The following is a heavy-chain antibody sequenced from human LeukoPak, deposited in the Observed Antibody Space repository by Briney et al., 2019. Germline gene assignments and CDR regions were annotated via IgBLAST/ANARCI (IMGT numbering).Heavy chain of an antibody. J-gene: IGHJ4*02. D-gene: IGHD6-6*01. Sequence: PGGSLRLSCVASGFTFSGYRMNWVRQAPGKGLEWVSSFSSSSSYIYYADSVKGRFTISRDNAKNLLYLQMNSLRAEDTAVYYCARSFPYSSSAVDYWGQGTLVTVSS. CDR1: GFTFSGYR. V-gene: IGHV3-21*01. CDR3: ARSFPYSSSAVDY. CDR2: FSSSSSYI.